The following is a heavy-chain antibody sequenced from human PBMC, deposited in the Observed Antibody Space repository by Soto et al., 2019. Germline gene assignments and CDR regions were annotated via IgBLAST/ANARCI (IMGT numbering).Heavy chain of an antibody. CDR2: IYYSGST. J-gene: IGHJ4*02. CDR1: GGSISSSSYY. D-gene: IGHD1-26*01. Sequence: SETLSLTCTVSGGSISSSSYYWGWLRQPPGKGLEWIGYIYYSGSTNYNPSLKSRVTISVDTSKNQFSLKLSSVTAADTAVYYCARQGDFAAPFDYWGQGTLVTVSS. V-gene: IGHV4-61*05. CDR3: ARQGDFAAPFDY.